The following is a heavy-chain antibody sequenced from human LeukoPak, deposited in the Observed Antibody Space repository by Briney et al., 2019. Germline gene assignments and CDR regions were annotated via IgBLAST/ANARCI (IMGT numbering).Heavy chain of an antibody. J-gene: IGHJ4*02. V-gene: IGHV4-4*07. CDR3: ARFGYCSGGSCYSDY. Sequence: SETLSLTCTVSGGSISSYYWSWIRQPAGKGLEWIVRIYTSGSTNYNPSLKSRVTMSVDTSKNQFSLKLSSVTAAETAVYYCARFGYCSGGSCYSDYWGQGTLVTVSS. CDR1: GGSISSYY. CDR2: IYTSGST. D-gene: IGHD2-15*01.